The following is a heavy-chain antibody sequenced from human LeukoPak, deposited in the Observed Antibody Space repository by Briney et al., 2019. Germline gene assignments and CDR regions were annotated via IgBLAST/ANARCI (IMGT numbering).Heavy chain of an antibody. Sequence: GGSLRLSCAASGFIFDDYGMNWVRQAPGKGLEWVSGINWNGGSTGYADSVKGRFTISRDNAKNSLYLQMNSLRAEDTALYYCARAAHYGDYALVKYYFDYWGQRTLVTVSA. D-gene: IGHD4-17*01. J-gene: IGHJ4*02. CDR2: INWNGGST. V-gene: IGHV3-20*04. CDR1: GFIFDDYG. CDR3: ARAAHYGDYALVKYYFDY.